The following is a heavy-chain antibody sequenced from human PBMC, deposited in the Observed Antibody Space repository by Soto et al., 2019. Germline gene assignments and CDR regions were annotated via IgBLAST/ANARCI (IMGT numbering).Heavy chain of an antibody. CDR2: ISGSGGST. Sequence: GGSLRLSCAASGFTFSSYAMSWVRQAPGKGLEWVSAISGSGGSTYYADSVKGRFTISRDNSKNTLYLQMNSLRAEDTAVYYCAKILKKSNYDILTDLRPHGLKYKDVWGKGTTVTVSS. V-gene: IGHV3-23*01. CDR3: AKILKKSNYDILTDLRPHGLKYKDV. CDR1: GFTFSSYA. D-gene: IGHD3-9*01. J-gene: IGHJ6*03.